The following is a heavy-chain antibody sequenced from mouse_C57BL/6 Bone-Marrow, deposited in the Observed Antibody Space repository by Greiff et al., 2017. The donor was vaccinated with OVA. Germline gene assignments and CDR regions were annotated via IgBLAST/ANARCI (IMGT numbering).Heavy chain of an antibody. J-gene: IGHJ4*01. CDR1: GFTFSDYY. D-gene: IGHD2-2*01. Sequence: EVKVVESGGGLVQPGGSLKLSCAASGFTFSDYYMYWVRQTPEKRLEWVAYISNGGGSTYYPDTVKGRFTISRDNAKNTLYLQMSRLKSEDTAMYYCARFWLRGAMDYWGQGTSVTVSS. CDR2: ISNGGGST. V-gene: IGHV5-12*01. CDR3: ARFWLRGAMDY.